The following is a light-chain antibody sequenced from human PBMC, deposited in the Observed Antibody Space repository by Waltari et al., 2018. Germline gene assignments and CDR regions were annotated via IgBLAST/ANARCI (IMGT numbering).Light chain of an antibody. V-gene: IGKV3-15*01. Sequence: ETVMTQSPAALSLSPGERATLSCRASQNVASNLAWYQQKPGQAPRLLIYRASTRATGIPARFSGIGSGTEFTLTISRLQSEDFAVYYCQQYNNWPRTFGQGTKLEIK. CDR3: QQYNNWPRT. CDR2: RAS. J-gene: IGKJ2*01. CDR1: QNVASN.